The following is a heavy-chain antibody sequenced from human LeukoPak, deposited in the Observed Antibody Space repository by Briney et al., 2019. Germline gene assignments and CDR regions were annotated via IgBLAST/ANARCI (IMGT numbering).Heavy chain of an antibody. CDR3: ARVGAEYYFDY. CDR1: GGSFSGYY. CDR2: INHSGST. J-gene: IGHJ4*02. D-gene: IGHD1-26*01. V-gene: IGHV4-34*01. Sequence: SETLSLTCAVYGGSFSGYYWSWIRQPPGKGLEWIGEINHSGSTNYNPPLKSRVTISVDTSKNQFSLKLSSVTAADTAVYYCARVGAEYYFDYWGQGTLVTVSS.